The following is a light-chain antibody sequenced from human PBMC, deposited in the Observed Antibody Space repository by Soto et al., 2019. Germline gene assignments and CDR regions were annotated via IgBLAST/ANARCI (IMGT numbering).Light chain of an antibody. V-gene: IGLV2-14*01. J-gene: IGLJ1*01. CDR3: SSYTKNSPYV. CDR1: SSDVGGYDY. Sequence: QSALTQPASVSGSPVQSITISCTGTSSDVGGYDYVSWYQHHPGKAPKLMIYDVSNRPSGVSSRFSGSKSDNTASLTIYGLQAEDAADYYCSSYTKNSPYVFGTGTKLTVL. CDR2: DVS.